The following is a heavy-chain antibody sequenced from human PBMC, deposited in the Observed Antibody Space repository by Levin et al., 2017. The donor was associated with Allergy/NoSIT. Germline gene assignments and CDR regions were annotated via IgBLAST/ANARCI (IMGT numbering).Heavy chain of an antibody. Sequence: GESLKISCAASGFTFSSYSMNWVRQVPGKGLEWVSYISSSSSTIYYAGSVKGRFTISRDNAKESLYLQMNSLRAEDTAVYYCARDGYYDYVWGKYCGMDVWGQGTTVSVSS. CDR2: ISSSSSTI. J-gene: IGHJ6*02. D-gene: IGHD3-16*01. CDR3: ARDGYYDYVWGKYCGMDV. CDR1: GFTFSSYS. V-gene: IGHV3-48*01.